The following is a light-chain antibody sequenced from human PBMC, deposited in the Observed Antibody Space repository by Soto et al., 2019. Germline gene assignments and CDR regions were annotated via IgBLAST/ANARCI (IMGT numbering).Light chain of an antibody. CDR2: GAS. CDR1: QSVRDN. CDR3: QQANNWPYT. Sequence: EIVMTHSPATLSVSPGERATLSCRASQSVRDNLAWYQQNPGQAPRLLIYGASTRATGISARFSGSGSGTEFTLTINSLQSEDFAIYFCQQANNWPYTFGQGTKLEIK. V-gene: IGKV3-15*01. J-gene: IGKJ2*01.